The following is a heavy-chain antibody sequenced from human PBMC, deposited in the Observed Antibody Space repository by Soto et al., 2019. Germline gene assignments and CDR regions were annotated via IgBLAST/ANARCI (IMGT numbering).Heavy chain of an antibody. D-gene: IGHD6-13*01. V-gene: IGHV4-31*03. J-gene: IGHJ6*03. CDR1: GGSISSGGYY. Sequence: SETLSLTCTVSGGSISSGGYYWSWIRQHPGKGLEWIGYIYYSGSTYYNPSLKSRVTISVDTSKNQFSLKLSSVTAADTAVYYCARGGAAGVRYYYYYYMDVRGKGTTVTVSS. CDR2: IYYSGST. CDR3: ARGGAAGVRYYYYYYMDV.